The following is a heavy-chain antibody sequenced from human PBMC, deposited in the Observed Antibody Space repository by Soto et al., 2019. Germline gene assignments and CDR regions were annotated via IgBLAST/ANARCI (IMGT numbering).Heavy chain of an antibody. D-gene: IGHD1-26*01. CDR2: IYYSGST. V-gene: IGHV4-39*01. CDR1: GGSITSSSYY. J-gene: IGHJ5*02. Sequence: SETLSLTCTVSGGSITSSSYYWGWIRQPPGKGLEWIGSIYYSGSTYYNPSLKSRVTISVDTSKNQFSLKMSSVTAADTAVYYCATQEVGGSYVYTFDPWGQGTLVTV. CDR3: ATQEVGGSYVYTFDP.